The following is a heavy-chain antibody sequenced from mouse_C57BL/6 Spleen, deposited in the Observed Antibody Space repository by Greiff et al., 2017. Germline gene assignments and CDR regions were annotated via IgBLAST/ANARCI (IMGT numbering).Heavy chain of an antibody. Sequence: QVQLQQPGAELVKPGASVKMSCKASGYTFTSYWITWVKQRPGQGLEWIGEIYPGSGSTNYNEKFKSKATLTVDTSSSTAYMQLSSLTSEDSAVYYCARRGIYYARDYWGQGTTLTVSS. J-gene: IGHJ2*01. CDR3: ARRGIYYARDY. CDR1: GYTFTSYW. CDR2: IYPGSGST. D-gene: IGHD1-1*02. V-gene: IGHV1-55*01.